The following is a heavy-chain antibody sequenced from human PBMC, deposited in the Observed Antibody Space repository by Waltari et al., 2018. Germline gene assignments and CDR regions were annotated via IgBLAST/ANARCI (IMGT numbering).Heavy chain of an antibody. CDR2: IYNTGST. CDR3: ARDRSGYFMD. D-gene: IGHD3-3*01. J-gene: IGHJ4*02. CDR1: GYSISSGYS. V-gene: IGHV4-38-2*01. Sequence: QVQLQESGPGLVKPSETLSRTCAVSGYSISSGYSWGWIRQPPGKGLECIGNIYNTGSTYYNPSLKSRVTISVDTSKNQFSLKLSSVTAADTAVYYCARDRSGYFMDWGQGSLVTVSS.